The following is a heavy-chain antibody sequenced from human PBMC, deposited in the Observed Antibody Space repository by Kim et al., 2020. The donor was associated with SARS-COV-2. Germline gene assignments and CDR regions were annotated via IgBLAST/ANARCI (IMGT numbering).Heavy chain of an antibody. J-gene: IGHJ4*02. CDR2: ISSSSSTI. D-gene: IGHD3-10*01. Sequence: GGSLRLSCAASGFTFSSYSMNWVRQAPGKGLEWVSYISSSSSTIYYADSVKGRFTISRDNAKNSLYLQMNSLRDEDTAVYYCARDPGWFGELLPKAEYWGQGTLVTVSS. CDR3: ARDPGWFGELLPKAEY. V-gene: IGHV3-48*02. CDR1: GFTFSSYS.